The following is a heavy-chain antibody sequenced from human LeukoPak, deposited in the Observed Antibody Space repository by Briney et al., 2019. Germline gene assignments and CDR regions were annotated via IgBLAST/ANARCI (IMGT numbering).Heavy chain of an antibody. CDR1: GGSISSSNW. Sequence: SETLSLTCAVSGGSISSSNWWSWVRQPPGKGLEWIGEIYHSGSTNYNPSLKSRVTISVDKSKNQFSLKLSSVTAADTAVYYCASRVVVAATIGAFDIWGQGTMVTVSS. V-gene: IGHV4-4*02. CDR2: IYHSGST. D-gene: IGHD2-15*01. J-gene: IGHJ3*02. CDR3: ASRVVVAATIGAFDI.